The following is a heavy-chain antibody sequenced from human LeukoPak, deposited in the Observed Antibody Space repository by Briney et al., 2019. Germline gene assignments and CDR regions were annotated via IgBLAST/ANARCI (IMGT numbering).Heavy chain of an antibody. CDR1: GFTFSTYD. J-gene: IGHJ5*01. CDR2: IAPADDS. D-gene: IGHD6-13*01. Sequence: GGSLRLSCEASGFTFSTYDMHWVRQAAGQPLEWVSGIAPADDSYYADSVKGLFTISREDAKNSLYLQMNNLTPGDTAVYYCARGGYRSSSTGIDSWGQGTLVIVST. V-gene: IGHV3-13*01. CDR3: ARGGYRSSSTGIDS.